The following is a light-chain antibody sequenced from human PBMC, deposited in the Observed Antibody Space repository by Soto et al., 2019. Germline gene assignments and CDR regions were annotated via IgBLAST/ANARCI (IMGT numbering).Light chain of an antibody. J-gene: IGKJ2*01. CDR2: GAS. CDR1: QSVSSTY. V-gene: IGKV3D-20*02. Sequence: EIVLTQSPGTLSLSPGERATLSCRASQSVSSTYLAWYQQKPGQAPSLLIYGASNRATGIPDRFSGSGSGTDFTLTISRLEPEDFAVYYFQHRSNWLPYTFGQGTKLEIK. CDR3: QHRSNWLPYT.